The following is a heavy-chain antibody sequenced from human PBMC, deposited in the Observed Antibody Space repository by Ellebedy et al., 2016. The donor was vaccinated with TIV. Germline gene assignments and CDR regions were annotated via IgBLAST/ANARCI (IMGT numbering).Heavy chain of an antibody. D-gene: IGHD5-18*01. CDR1: GDSMTDYY. Sequence: MPSETLSLTCTVSGDSMTDYYWGWIRQPPGKGLEWIGYFYYRVNTNYNPSLKSRVTISVDTSRNQFSLRMSSVTAADTAVYYCARRGYSFGDFDFWGLGSLVIVSS. V-gene: IGHV4-59*08. CDR2: FYYRVNT. CDR3: ARRGYSFGDFDF. J-gene: IGHJ4*02.